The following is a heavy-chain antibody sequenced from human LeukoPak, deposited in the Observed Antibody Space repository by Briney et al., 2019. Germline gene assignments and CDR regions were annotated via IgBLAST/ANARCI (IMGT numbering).Heavy chain of an antibody. Sequence: SETLSLTCTVSGGSISSYYWTWIRQPAGRGLEWIGRLSTSGTRGTTAYNPSLKSRVAMSLDTSKNQFSLKLSSVTAADTAVYYCASSYDILTSYGMNVWGQGTTVTVSS. CDR2: LSTSGTRGTT. D-gene: IGHD3-9*01. J-gene: IGHJ6*02. V-gene: IGHV4-4*07. CDR3: ASSYDILTSYGMNV. CDR1: GGSISSYY.